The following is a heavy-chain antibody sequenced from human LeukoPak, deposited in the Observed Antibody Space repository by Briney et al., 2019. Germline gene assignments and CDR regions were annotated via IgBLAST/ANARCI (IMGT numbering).Heavy chain of an antibody. D-gene: IGHD6-25*01. Sequence: SETLSLTCSVSSDSISRSTYYWAWIRQPPGKGLEWIGSVYYGRSPYFNPSLESRATISVDTSKNHFSLKMSSVTAADTAVYYCARSSGTGTFSYWGQGTLVTVSS. CDR2: VYYGRSP. CDR1: SDSISRSTYY. CDR3: ARSSGTGTFSY. V-gene: IGHV4-39*02. J-gene: IGHJ4*02.